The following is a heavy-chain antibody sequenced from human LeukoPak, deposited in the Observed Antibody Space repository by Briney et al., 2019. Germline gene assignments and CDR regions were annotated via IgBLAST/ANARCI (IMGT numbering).Heavy chain of an antibody. Sequence: SETLSLTCTVSGGSISGYYWSWIRQPPGKGLEWIGYIHYSGSTYYNPSLKSRLTISVDTSKNQFSLKLSSVTAADTAVYYCASGPVHNWFDPWGQGTLVTVSS. V-gene: IGHV4-59*08. CDR3: ASGPVHNWFDP. CDR2: IHYSGST. J-gene: IGHJ5*02. CDR1: GGSISGYY.